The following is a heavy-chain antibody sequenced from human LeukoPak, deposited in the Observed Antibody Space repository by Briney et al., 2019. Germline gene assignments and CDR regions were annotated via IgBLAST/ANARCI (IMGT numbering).Heavy chain of an antibody. V-gene: IGHV3-23*01. CDR3: ANDLFGYFAS. J-gene: IGHJ4*02. CDR2: ISHSSDNT. Sequence: GGALRLSCAAYGFTLSSYARRWGRQARGGGEDLPYSISHSSDNTYYAHSLKGRFLTSSHNSKNTLFLQIHSLRAEDPAVYYCANDLFGYFASWGQGTLVTVSS. CDR1: GFTLSSYA. D-gene: IGHD3-16*01.